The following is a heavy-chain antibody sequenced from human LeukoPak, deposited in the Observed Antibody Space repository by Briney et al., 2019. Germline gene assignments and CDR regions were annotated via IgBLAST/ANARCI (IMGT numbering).Heavy chain of an antibody. V-gene: IGHV4-34*01. Sequence: SETLSLTCTVSGGSISSGDYYWSWIRQPPGKGLEWIGEINHSGSTNYNPSLKSRVTISVDTSKNQFSLKLSSVTAADTAVYYCAYGDYVLWGQGTLVTVSS. CDR1: GGSISSGDYY. J-gene: IGHJ4*02. D-gene: IGHD4-17*01. CDR3: AYGDYVL. CDR2: INHSGST.